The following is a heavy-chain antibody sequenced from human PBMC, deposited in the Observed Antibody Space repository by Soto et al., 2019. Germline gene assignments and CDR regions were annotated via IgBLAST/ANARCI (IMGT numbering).Heavy chain of an antibody. D-gene: IGHD3-10*01. Sequence: PGGSLRLSCTASGFTFGDYAMSWFRQAPGKGLEWVGFIRIKAYGGTTEHAASVKGRFTISRDDSKSIAYLQMNSLKTEDTAVYYCTRGLLGLWFGESAPFYGMDVWGQGTTVTVS. CDR1: GFTFGDYA. CDR3: TRGLLGLWFGESAPFYGMDV. CDR2: IRIKAYGGTT. J-gene: IGHJ6*02. V-gene: IGHV3-49*03.